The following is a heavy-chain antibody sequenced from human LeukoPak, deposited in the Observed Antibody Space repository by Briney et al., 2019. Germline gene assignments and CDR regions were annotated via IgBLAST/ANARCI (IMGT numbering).Heavy chain of an antibody. Sequence: PGGSLRLSCAASGFTFSSYAMSWVRQAPGKGLEWVSVISGSGGSTNYAGSVKGRFTISRDNSENTLYLQMNSLRAEDTAVYYCAKNREGGSTCLDCWGQGTLVTVSS. J-gene: IGHJ4*02. D-gene: IGHD1-26*01. CDR2: ISGSGGST. V-gene: IGHV3-23*01. CDR1: GFTFSSYA. CDR3: AKNREGGSTCLDC.